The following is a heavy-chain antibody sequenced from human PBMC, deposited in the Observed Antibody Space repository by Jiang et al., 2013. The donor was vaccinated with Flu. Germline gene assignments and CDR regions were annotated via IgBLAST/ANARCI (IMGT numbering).Heavy chain of an antibody. J-gene: IGHJ6*02. V-gene: IGHV4-39*01. Sequence: LLKPSETLVPSNCAVSGGSVSTSDHYWAWIRLPPGKGLEWIGSIYYGGTTFYNPSLQSRVSISVDTPRNQFSLELSSVTAADTAVYYCARRGVVVFRAVWGQGTTVTVSS. CDR3: ARRGVVVFRAV. D-gene: IGHD3-16*02. CDR1: GGSVSTSDHY. CDR2: IYYGGTT.